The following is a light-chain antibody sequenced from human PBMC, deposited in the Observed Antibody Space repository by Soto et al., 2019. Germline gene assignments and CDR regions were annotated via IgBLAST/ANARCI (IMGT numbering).Light chain of an antibody. V-gene: IGLV3-21*04. CDR1: NIGSKS. CDR3: QVWDSGSDHVV. Sequence: SYELTQPPSVSVAPGKTARITCGGNNIGSKSVHWYQQMPGQAPVLVIFYDSDRPSGIPERFSGSNSGNTATLTISRVEAGDEADYYCQVWDSGSDHVVFGGGTKLTVL. J-gene: IGLJ2*01. CDR2: YDS.